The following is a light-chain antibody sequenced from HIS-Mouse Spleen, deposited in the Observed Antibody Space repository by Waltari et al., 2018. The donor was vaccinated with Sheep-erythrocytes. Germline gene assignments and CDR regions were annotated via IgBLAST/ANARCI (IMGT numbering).Light chain of an antibody. CDR2: DVS. V-gene: IGLV2-11*01. Sequence: QSALTQPRSVSGSPGQSVTISCTGTSSDVGGYNYVSWYQQHPGKAPKLMIYDVSKRPSWVPDRFSGSESGNTASPTISGLQAEDEADYYCCSYAGSYTLVFGGGTKLTVL. J-gene: IGLJ3*02. CDR3: CSYAGSYTLV. CDR1: SSDVGGYNY.